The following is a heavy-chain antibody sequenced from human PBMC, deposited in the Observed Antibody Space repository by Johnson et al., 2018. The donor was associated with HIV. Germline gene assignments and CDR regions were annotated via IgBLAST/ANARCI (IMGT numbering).Heavy chain of an antibody. Sequence: QVQLVESGGDVVQPGRSLRLSCAASAFTFSNYGMHWVRQAPGKGLEWVAFIWYDGSNQYYADSVKGRFTISRDNAKNSMSLQMNSLRAEDTAVYYCARDYLVGPTGGYIWGQGTMVTVSS. CDR1: AFTFSNYG. V-gene: IGHV3-33*08. CDR3: ARDYLVGPTGGYI. D-gene: IGHD1-26*01. J-gene: IGHJ3*02. CDR2: IWYDGSNQ.